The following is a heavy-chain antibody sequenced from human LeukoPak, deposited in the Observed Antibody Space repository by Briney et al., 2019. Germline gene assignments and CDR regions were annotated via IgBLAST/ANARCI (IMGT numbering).Heavy chain of an antibody. CDR2: IYGSGIT. J-gene: IGHJ6*02. CDR1: GGSITNYY. CDR3: ARDGGGHYFGSGADFHFYGLDV. Sequence: TVSGGSITNYYWSWVRQPAGKGLEWIGRIYGSGITTYNPSLKSRVILSVDTSRNQFSLNLHSVTAADSAVYFCARDGGGHYFGSGADFHFYGLDVWGQGTTVTVSS. V-gene: IGHV4-4*07. D-gene: IGHD3-10*01.